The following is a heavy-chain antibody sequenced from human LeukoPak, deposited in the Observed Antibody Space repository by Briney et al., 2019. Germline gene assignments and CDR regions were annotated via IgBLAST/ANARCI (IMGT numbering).Heavy chain of an antibody. CDR1: GYTFTGYY. V-gene: IGHV1-8*03. Sequence: GASVKVSCKASGYTFTGYYMHWVRQAPGQGLEWMGWMNPNSGNTGYAQKFQGRVTITRNTSISTAYMELSSLRSEDTAVYYCARGREHMDVWGKGTTVTVSS. CDR2: MNPNSGNT. J-gene: IGHJ6*03. D-gene: IGHD1-1*01. CDR3: ARGREHMDV.